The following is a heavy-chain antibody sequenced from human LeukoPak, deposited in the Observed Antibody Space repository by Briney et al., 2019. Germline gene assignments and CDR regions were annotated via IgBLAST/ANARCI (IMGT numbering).Heavy chain of an antibody. CDR1: GGSISSGSYY. Sequence: ASQTLSLTCTVSGGSISSGSYYWSWIRQPAGKGLEWIGRIYTSGSTNYNPSLKIRVTISLDTSKNPFSLQLSSVPAAETAVYYCARGVYYYDSSGYYDYWGQGTLVTVSS. CDR3: ARGVYYYDSSGYYDY. V-gene: IGHV4-61*02. J-gene: IGHJ4*02. D-gene: IGHD3-22*01. CDR2: IYTSGST.